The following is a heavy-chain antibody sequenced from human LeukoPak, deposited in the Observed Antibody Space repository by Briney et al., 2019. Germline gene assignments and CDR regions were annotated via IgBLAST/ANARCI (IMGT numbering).Heavy chain of an antibody. Sequence: GGSLRLSCAASGFTFSSYGMHWVRQAPGKGLEWVAVIRYDGSNKYYADSVKGRFAISRDNSKYTVYLQMNSLRAEDTAVYYCAKDSNDFWSGHPDYWGQGTLVTVSS. J-gene: IGHJ4*02. V-gene: IGHV3-30*02. CDR3: AKDSNDFWSGHPDY. CDR1: GFTFSSYG. D-gene: IGHD3-3*01. CDR2: IRYDGSNK.